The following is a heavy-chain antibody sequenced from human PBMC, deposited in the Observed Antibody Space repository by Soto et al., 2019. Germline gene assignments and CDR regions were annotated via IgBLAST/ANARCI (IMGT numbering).Heavy chain of an antibody. V-gene: IGHV4-4*02. D-gene: IGHD6-13*01. CDR3: ARDTSIRSPGSSSQSGKWGWFDP. CDR1: GGCISSSNW. Sequence: SETLSLTCAVSGGCISSSNWWSWVRQPPGEGLEWIGEIYHSGSTNYNPSLKSRVTISVGTSKNQFSLKLSSVTAADTAVYYCARDTSIRSPGSSSQSGKWGWFDPWGQGTQVTVSS. J-gene: IGHJ5*02. CDR2: IYHSGST.